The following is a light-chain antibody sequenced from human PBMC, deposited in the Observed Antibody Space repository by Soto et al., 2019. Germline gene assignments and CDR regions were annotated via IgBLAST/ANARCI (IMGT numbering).Light chain of an antibody. V-gene: IGKV3-11*01. CDR3: QQRSSPFT. CDR1: QRISSY. CDR2: DAS. J-gene: IGKJ3*01. Sequence: PGARATLSCRASQRISSYLAWYQQKPGQAPRLLIYDASNRAGDIPARFSGSGSGTDFILTISSLEPEDFAVYYCQQRSSPFTFGPGTRVDIK.